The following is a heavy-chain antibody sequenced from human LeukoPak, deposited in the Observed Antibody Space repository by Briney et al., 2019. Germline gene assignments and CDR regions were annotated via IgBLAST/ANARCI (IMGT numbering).Heavy chain of an antibody. CDR2: IIPIFGTA. D-gene: IGHD3-10*01. CDR1: GGTFSSYA. CDR3: ARDRDSGYYGSGSYYNGWFDP. V-gene: IGHV1-69*13. J-gene: IGHJ5*02. Sequence: SVKVSCKASGGTFSSYAISWVRQAPGQGLEWMGGIIPIFGTANYAQKFQGRVTITADESTSTAYMELSSLRSEDTAVYYCARDRDSGYYGSGSYYNGWFDPWGQGTLVTVSS.